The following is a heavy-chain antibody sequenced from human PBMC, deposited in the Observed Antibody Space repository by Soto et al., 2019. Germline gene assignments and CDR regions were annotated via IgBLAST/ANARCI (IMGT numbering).Heavy chain of an antibody. Sequence: EVQLVESGGALIQPGGCLRLSCAASGFTVSSNYMSWVRQAPGKGLEWVSVIYTGGTTSYADSVKGRFTISRDNSKNTMYLQMDSLRAEDTAVYYCARDLGRDSNQHWGQGTLVTVSS. CDR2: IYTGGTT. CDR3: ARDLGRDSNQH. V-gene: IGHV3-53*01. CDR1: GFTVSSNY. J-gene: IGHJ1*01. D-gene: IGHD4-4*01.